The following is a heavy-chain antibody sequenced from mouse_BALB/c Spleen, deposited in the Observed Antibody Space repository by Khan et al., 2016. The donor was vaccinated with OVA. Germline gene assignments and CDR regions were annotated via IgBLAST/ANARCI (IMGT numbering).Heavy chain of an antibody. V-gene: IGHV1S136*01. CDR1: GYTFTNYI. D-gene: IGHD1-1*01. CDR3: ASDYGSSFWFAY. CDR2: INPYNDGS. Sequence: VQLQQSGPELVKPGASVKMSCKAAGYTFTNYIIHWVKQKPGQGLEWIAYINPYNDGSKYNEKFKGKATLTSDKSSSTAYMELSGLTSEDSAVYYCASDYGSSFWFAYWGQGTLVTVSA. J-gene: IGHJ3*01.